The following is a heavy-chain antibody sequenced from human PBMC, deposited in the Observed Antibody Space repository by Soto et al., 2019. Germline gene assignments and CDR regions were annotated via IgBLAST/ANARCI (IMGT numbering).Heavy chain of an antibody. J-gene: IGHJ4*02. V-gene: IGHV4-30-2*01. CDR3: AKWHSSGYGYFDY. CDR1: GGSISSSGYS. D-gene: IGHD3-22*01. CDR2: IYHSGST. Sequence: SETLSLTCAVSGGSISSSGYSWSWIRQPPGKGLEWIGYIYHSGSTYYNPSLKSRVTISVDRSKNQFSLKLSSVTAADTAVYYCAKWHSSGYGYFDYWGQGTLVTVSS.